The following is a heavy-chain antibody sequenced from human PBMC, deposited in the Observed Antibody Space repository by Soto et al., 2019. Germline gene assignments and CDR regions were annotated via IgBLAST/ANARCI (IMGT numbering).Heavy chain of an antibody. CDR1: GGTFSSYA. CDR2: IIPIFGTA. V-gene: IGHV1-69*13. Sequence: SVEVSCKASGGTFSSYAISWVRQAPGQGLEWMGGIIPIFGTANYAQKFQGRVTITADESTSTAYMELSSLRSEDTAVYYCARGYESTTQRQYYYGMDVWGQGTKVTVYS. J-gene: IGHJ6*02. D-gene: IGHD5-18*01. CDR3: ARGYESTTQRQYYYGMDV.